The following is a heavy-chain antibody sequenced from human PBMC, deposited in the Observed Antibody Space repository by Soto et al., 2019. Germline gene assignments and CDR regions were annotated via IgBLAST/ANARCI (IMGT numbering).Heavy chain of an antibody. J-gene: IGHJ4*02. CDR3: ARSINYYGSVWDY. D-gene: IGHD3-10*01. CDR1: GGSISSSSYY. Sequence: QLQLQESGPGLVKPSETLSLTCTVSGGSISSSSYYWGWIRQPPGKGLEWIGSIYYSGSTYYNPSLKSRVTISVDTSKNPFSLKLSSVTAADTAVYYCARSINYYGSVWDYWGQGTLVTVSS. CDR2: IYYSGST. V-gene: IGHV4-39*01.